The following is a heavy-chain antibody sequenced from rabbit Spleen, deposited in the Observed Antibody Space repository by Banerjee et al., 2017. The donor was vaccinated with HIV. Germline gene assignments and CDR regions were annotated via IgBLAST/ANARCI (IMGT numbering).Heavy chain of an antibody. Sequence: QSLEEAGGGLVNPGASPTLPSNASGFSFNSSYDMCWVRQAPGKGLEWVACAYAGSGGTTYSATWAKGRFAISKTSSTTVTLQMTSLTAADTATYFCARDTGTSFSAYGMDLGGQGTLVTVS. CDR3: ARDTGTSFSAYGMDL. J-gene: IGHJ6*01. CDR1: GFSFNSSYD. CDR2: AYAGSGGTT. D-gene: IGHD8-1*01. V-gene: IGHV1S40*01.